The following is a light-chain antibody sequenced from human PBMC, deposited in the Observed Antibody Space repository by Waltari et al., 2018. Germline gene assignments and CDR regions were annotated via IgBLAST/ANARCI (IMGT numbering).Light chain of an antibody. V-gene: IGKV3-20*01. J-gene: IGKJ1*01. CDR1: QSFSKY. CDR3: QKYVNLPAT. CDR2: DAS. Sequence: EIVLTQSPGTLSLSPGERATLSCRDSQSFSKYFAWYQHRPGQAPRLLIYDASIRSTGIPARFSGSGSGTDFRLTISRLEREECAVYYCQKYVNLPATFGQGTKVEIK.